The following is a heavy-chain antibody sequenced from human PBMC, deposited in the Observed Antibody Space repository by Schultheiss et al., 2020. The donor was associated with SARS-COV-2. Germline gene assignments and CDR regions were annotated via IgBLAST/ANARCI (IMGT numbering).Heavy chain of an antibody. CDR2: ISYDGSNK. CDR3: ARGGDFDWLTYVGY. D-gene: IGHD3-9*01. CDR1: GFTFSSYG. J-gene: IGHJ4*02. Sequence: GGSLRLSCAASGFTFSSYGMHWVRQAPGKGLEWVAVISYDGSNKYYADSVKGRFTISRDNAKNSLYLQMNSLRAEDTAVYYCARGGDFDWLTYVGYWGQGTLVTVSS. V-gene: IGHV3-30*12.